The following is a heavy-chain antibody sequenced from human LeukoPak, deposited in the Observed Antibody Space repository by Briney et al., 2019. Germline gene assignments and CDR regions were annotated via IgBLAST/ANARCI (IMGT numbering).Heavy chain of an antibody. J-gene: IGHJ4*02. CDR2: ISGSGGST. D-gene: IGHD3-10*01. CDR1: GFTFSSYA. Sequence: PGGSLRLSCAASGFTFSSYAMSWVRQAPGKGLEWVSAISGSGGSTYYADSVKGRFTISRDNSKNTLYLQMNSLKTEDTAVYYCTTGRITMVRGVPTADYWGQGTLVTVSS. CDR3: TTGRITMVRGVPTADY. V-gene: IGHV3-23*01.